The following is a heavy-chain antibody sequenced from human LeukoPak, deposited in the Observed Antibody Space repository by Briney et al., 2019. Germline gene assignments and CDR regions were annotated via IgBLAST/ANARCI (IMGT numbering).Heavy chain of an antibody. V-gene: IGHV4-39*07. D-gene: IGHD3-22*01. CDR3: ARDSYYYDSSGYYLLGAFDI. J-gene: IGHJ3*02. Sequence: WIRQPPGKGLEWIGSIYYSGSTYYNPSLKSRVTISVDTSKNQFSLKLSSVTAADTAVYYCARDSYYYDSSGYYLLGAFDIWGQGTMVTVSS. CDR2: IYYSGST.